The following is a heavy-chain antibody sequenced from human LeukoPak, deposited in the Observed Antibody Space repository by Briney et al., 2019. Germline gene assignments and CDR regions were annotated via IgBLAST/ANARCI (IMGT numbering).Heavy chain of an antibody. CDR1: GFTFSSYW. V-gene: IGHV3-7*01. D-gene: IGHD2-2*01. Sequence: GGSLRLSCAASGFTFSSYWMSWVRQAPGKGLEWVANIKQDGSEKYYVDSVKGRFTISRDNAKNSLYLQMNSLRAEDTAVYYCASEIVVVPAATRRQLPQGNYWGQGTLVTVSS. J-gene: IGHJ4*02. CDR3: ASEIVVVPAATRRQLPQGNY. CDR2: IKQDGSEK.